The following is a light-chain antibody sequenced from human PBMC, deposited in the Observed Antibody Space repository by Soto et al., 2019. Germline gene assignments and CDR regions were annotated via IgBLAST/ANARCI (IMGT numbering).Light chain of an antibody. CDR2: GAS. CDR3: QQYNNWWT. Sequence: EIVMTQSPATLSVSPGERATLSCRASQTVSSNLAWYQQKPGQALRLLIYGASTRATGIPVRFSGSGSGTEFTLTISSLQSEDFAVYYCQQYNNWWTFGQGTKVEIK. J-gene: IGKJ1*01. V-gene: IGKV3-15*01. CDR1: QTVSSN.